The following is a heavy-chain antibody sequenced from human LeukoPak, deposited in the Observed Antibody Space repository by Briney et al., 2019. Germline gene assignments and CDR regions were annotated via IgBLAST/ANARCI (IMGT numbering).Heavy chain of an antibody. CDR3: ARGSANSGWYLIDY. V-gene: IGHV3-30*04. CDR2: ISYDGSNK. CDR1: GFTFSSYA. Sequence: GRSLRLSCAASGFTFSSYAMHWVRQAPGKGLEGVAVISYDGSNKYYADSVKGRFTISRDNSKNTLYLQMNSLRAEDTAVYYCARGSANSGWYLIDYWGQGTLVTVSS. D-gene: IGHD6-19*01. J-gene: IGHJ4*02.